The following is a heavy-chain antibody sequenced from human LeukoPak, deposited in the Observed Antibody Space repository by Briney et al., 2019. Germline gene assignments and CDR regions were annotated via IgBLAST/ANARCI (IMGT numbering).Heavy chain of an antibody. J-gene: IGHJ5*02. CDR1: GFTFSSYA. CDR3: AKRPGYCSSTSCQMTVWFDP. D-gene: IGHD2-2*01. Sequence: GGSLRLSCAAYGFTFSSYAMSWVRQAPGKGLEWVSAISGSGGSTYYADSGKGRFTISRDNPKNTQYLQMNSLRAEDTAVYYCAKRPGYCSSTSCQMTVWFDPWGQGTLVTVSS. CDR2: ISGSGGST. V-gene: IGHV3-23*01.